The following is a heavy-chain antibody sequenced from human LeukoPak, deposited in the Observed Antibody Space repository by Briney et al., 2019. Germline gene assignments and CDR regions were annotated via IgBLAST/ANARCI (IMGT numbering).Heavy chain of an antibody. V-gene: IGHV1-2*02. CDR2: IDANNGDT. D-gene: IGHD4-11*01. CDR1: VYTFIGNY. J-gene: IGHJ4*02. CDR3: ARDPSSVTLYFFDY. Sequence: ASVKISCKASVYTFIGNYIHWLRQAPGQVLEWMGWIDANNGDTKSAQKFQGRVTMSRDTSISTAYMDLSSLSPDDAAVYYCARDPSSVTLYFFDYWGQGTLVTVSS.